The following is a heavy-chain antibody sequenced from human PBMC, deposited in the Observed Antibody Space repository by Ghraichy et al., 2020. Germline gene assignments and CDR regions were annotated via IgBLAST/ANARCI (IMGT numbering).Heavy chain of an antibody. J-gene: IGHJ4*02. D-gene: IGHD3-10*02. Sequence: GGSLRLSCAASGFTFSSYAMSWVRQAPGKGLEWVSGITGSGGSTYYADSVKGRFTISRDNSKNTLYLQMNSLRAEDTAVYYCAKVSGSVRGATDYWGQGTLVTVSS. CDR2: ITGSGGST. CDR1: GFTFSSYA. V-gene: IGHV3-23*01. CDR3: AKVSGSVRGATDY.